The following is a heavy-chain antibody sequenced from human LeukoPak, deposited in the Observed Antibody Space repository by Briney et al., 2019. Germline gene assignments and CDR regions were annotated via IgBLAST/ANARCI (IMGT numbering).Heavy chain of an antibody. CDR3: ARQEGGYVCGSYRWYYFDY. D-gene: IGHD3-16*02. Sequence: PSGTLSLTCTVSGGSISSSSYYWGWIRQPPGKGLEWIGSIYYSGSTYYNPSLKSRVTISVDTSKNQFSLKLSSVTAADTAVYYCARQEGGYVCGSYRWYYFDYWGQGTLVTVSS. J-gene: IGHJ4*02. CDR2: IYYSGST. V-gene: IGHV4-39*01. CDR1: GGSISSSSYY.